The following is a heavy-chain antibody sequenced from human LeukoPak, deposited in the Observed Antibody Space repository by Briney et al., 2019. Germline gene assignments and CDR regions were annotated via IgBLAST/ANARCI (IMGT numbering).Heavy chain of an antibody. CDR1: GGTFSSYA. J-gene: IGHJ4*02. CDR3: ARSTISYSGYDFPAY. V-gene: IGHV1-69*05. D-gene: IGHD5-12*01. CDR2: IIPIFGTA. Sequence: SVKVSCKASGGTFSSYAISWVRQAPGQGLEWMGGIIPIFGTANYAQKYQGRVAITTDESTSTAYMELSSLRSEDTAVYYCARSTISYSGYDFPAYWGQGTLVTVSS.